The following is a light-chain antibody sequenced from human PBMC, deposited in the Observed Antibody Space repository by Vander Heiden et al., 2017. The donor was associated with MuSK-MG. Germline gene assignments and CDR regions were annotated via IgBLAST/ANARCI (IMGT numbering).Light chain of an antibody. CDR1: QDITNY. CDR3: LQDENLPLT. Sequence: DIQMTQSPSSLSASVGDRVTITCQASQDITNYLNWYQQKPGKAPKLLIYDASDLQTGVPSRFSGSGSGTDFTFTISSLQPEDIATYYCLQDENLPLTFGGGTKVEIK. CDR2: DAS. J-gene: IGKJ4*01. V-gene: IGKV1-33*01.